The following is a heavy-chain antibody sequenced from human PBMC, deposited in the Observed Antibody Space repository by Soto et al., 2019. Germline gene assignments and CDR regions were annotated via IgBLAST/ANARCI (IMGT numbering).Heavy chain of an antibody. Sequence: GSLRLSCAASGFTFSSYAMSWVRQAPVKGLEWVSAISGSGGSTYYADSVKGRFTISRDNSKNTLYLQMNSLRAEDTAVYYCAKDSGFWSGYYADFDYWGQGTLVTVSS. CDR2: ISGSGGST. J-gene: IGHJ4*02. CDR3: AKDSGFWSGYYADFDY. V-gene: IGHV3-23*01. CDR1: GFTFSSYA. D-gene: IGHD3-3*01.